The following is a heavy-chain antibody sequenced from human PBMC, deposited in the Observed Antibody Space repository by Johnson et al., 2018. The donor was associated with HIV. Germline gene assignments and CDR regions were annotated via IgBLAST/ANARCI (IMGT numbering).Heavy chain of an antibody. V-gene: IGHV3-43D*03. Sequence: VQLVESGGVVVQPGGSLRLSCEASGFTFDDYAMHWVRQSPGKGLEWVSLIRWDGATSHYADSVKGRFTISRDNNRDSLYLQMKSLRAEDTALYYCAKAEIYEGRFGDFAFDIWGQGTMVTVSS. J-gene: IGHJ3*02. D-gene: IGHD3-10*01. CDR3: AKAEIYEGRFGDFAFDI. CDR1: GFTFDDYA. CDR2: IRWDGATS.